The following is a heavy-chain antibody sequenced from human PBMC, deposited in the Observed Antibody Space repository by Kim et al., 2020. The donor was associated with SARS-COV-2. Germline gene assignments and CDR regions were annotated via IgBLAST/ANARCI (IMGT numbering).Heavy chain of an antibody. Sequence: GGSLRLSCAASGFTFSDYYMSWIRQAPGKGLELVSYISSSGSTIYYADSVKVRFTISRDNAKNSLYLQMNSLRAEDTAVYYCAREERGYSYGYIDYWGQGTLVTVSS. CDR2: ISSSGSTI. V-gene: IGHV3-11*01. CDR1: GFTFSDYY. J-gene: IGHJ4*02. D-gene: IGHD5-18*01. CDR3: AREERGYSYGYIDY.